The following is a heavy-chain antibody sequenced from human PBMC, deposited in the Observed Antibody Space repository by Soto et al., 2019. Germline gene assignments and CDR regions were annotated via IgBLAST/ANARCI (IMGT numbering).Heavy chain of an antibody. CDR2: IFWNEDK. CDR1: GFSLTTNQVG. J-gene: IGHJ4*02. CDR3: VHVYFRGWNSGPDN. V-gene: IGHV2-5*01. D-gene: IGHD1-7*01. Sequence: QITLRESGPTLVKPTETLTLTCTFSGFSLTTNQVGVGWIRQPPGKALEWLALIFWNEDKGYSPSLDNRLTITKDTSKNQVVLTMTDMDPADTATFYCVHVYFRGWNSGPDNWGQGTPVTVYS.